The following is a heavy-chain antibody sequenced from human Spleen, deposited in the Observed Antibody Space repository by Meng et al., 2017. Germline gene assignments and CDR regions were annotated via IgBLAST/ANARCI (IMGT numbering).Heavy chain of an antibody. V-gene: IGHV4-30-2*01. CDR3: AVKDYTFWSGYSSYY. CDR2: IYHSGST. CDR1: GGSISSGGYS. J-gene: IGHJ4*02. D-gene: IGHD3-3*01. Sequence: QLQLQESGSGLLKPSQTLSLTCTVSGGSISSGGYSWSWIRQPPGKGLEWIGYIYHSGSTYYNPSLKSRVTISVGTSKNQFSLKLSSVTAADTAVYYCAVKDYTFWSGYSSYYWGQGTLVTVSS.